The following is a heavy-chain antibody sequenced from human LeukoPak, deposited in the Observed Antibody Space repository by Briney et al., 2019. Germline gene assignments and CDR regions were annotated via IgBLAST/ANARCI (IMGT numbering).Heavy chain of an antibody. CDR3: ARDQGKNGAFDI. CDR2: IKWDGGRT. Sequence: GGSLKLSCAASGLTFDDHGMSWVRQAPGKGLEWVSGIKWDGGRTGYADSVKGRFTISRDNAKNSVYLQMNSLRAEDTAVYYCARDQGKNGAFDIWGQGTMVTVSS. V-gene: IGHV3-20*04. J-gene: IGHJ3*02. CDR1: GLTFDDHG.